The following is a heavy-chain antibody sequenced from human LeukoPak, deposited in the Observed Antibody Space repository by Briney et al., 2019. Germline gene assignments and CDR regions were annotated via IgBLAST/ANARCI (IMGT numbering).Heavy chain of an antibody. CDR1: GYTFTSYY. J-gene: IGHJ4*02. V-gene: IGHV1-46*01. CDR3: ARVPRSTTPPDY. Sequence: ASVKVSCKASGYTFTSYYMHWLRQAPGQGLEWMGIINPSGGSTSYAQKFQGRVTMTRDTSTSTVYMELSSLRSEDTAVYYCARVPRSTTPPDYWGQGTLVTVSS. CDR2: INPSGGST. D-gene: IGHD2-2*01.